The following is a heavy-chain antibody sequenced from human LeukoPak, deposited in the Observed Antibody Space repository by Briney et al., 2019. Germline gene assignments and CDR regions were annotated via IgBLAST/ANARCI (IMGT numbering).Heavy chain of an antibody. J-gene: IGHJ3*02. V-gene: IGHV4-59*01. D-gene: IGHD5-18*01. CDR1: GGSISSYY. CDR3: ARIPGYSYGYDAFDI. CDR2: IYYSGST. Sequence: SETLSLTCTVSGGSISSYYWSWIRQPPGKGLEWIGYIYYSGSTNYNPSLKSRVTISVDTSKNQFSLKLSSVTAVDTAVYYCARIPGYSYGYDAFDIWGQGTMVTVSS.